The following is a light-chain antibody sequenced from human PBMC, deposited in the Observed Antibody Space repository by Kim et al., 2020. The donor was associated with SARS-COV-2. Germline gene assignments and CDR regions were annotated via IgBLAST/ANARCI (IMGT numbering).Light chain of an antibody. J-gene: IGKJ4*01. CDR3: QQYDNLPPSLT. V-gene: IGKV1-33*01. CDR1: QDISNY. Sequence: DIQMTQSPSSLSASVGDRVTITCQASQDISNYLNWYQQKPGKAPKLLTYDASNLETGVPSRFSGSGSGTDFTFTISSLQPEDIATYYCQQYDNLPPSLTFGGGTKVDIK. CDR2: DAS.